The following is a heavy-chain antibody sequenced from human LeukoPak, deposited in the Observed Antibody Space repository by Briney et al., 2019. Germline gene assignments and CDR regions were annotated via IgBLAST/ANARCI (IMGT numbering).Heavy chain of an antibody. CDR3: ASSIKIGLPDAFDI. Sequence: GGSLRLSCAASGFIFSDYGMHWVRQAPGKGLEWVAVISYDGTNKYYTDSVKGRFTISRDNSKNTLYLQLNSLRAEDTAVYYCASSIKIGLPDAFDIWGQGTMVTVSS. V-gene: IGHV3-30*03. CDR1: GFIFSDYG. J-gene: IGHJ3*02. D-gene: IGHD3-3*02. CDR2: ISYDGTNK.